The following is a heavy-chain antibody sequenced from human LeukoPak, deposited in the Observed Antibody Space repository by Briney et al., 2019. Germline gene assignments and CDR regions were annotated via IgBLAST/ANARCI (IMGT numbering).Heavy chain of an antibody. D-gene: IGHD2-15*01. CDR1: GGSISSSGYY. V-gene: IGHV4-39*01. CDR2: IYYSGST. J-gene: IGHJ4*02. Sequence: SETLSLTCTVSGGSISSSGYYWGWIRQPPGKGLEWIGSIYYSGSTFYNPSLKSRVTISVDTSKNQFSLRLTSVTAADTAVYYCARGRCSGGSCYRTSPFDYWGQGTLVTVSS. CDR3: ARGRCSGGSCYRTSPFDY.